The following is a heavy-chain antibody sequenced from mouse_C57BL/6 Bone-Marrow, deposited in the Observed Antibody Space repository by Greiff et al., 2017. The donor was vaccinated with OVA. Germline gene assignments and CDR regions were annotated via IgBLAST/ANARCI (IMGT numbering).Heavy chain of an antibody. V-gene: IGHV1-55*01. CDR2: IYPGSGST. CDR3: AKGAVACYYSAMDY. Sequence: VQLQQPGAELVKPGASVKMSCKASGYTFTSYWINWVKQRPGQGLEWIGDIYPGSGSTNYNEKFKSKATLTVDTSSSTAYMQLSSLTSEDSAVYYGAKGAVACYYSAMDYWGQGTSVTVSS. J-gene: IGHJ4*01. D-gene: IGHD1-1*01. CDR1: GYTFTSYW.